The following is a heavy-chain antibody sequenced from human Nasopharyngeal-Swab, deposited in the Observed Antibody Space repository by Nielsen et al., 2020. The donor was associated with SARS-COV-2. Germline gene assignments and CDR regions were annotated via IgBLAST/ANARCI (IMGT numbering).Heavy chain of an antibody. CDR3: ASFSAANLFDF. CDR1: GVSVKSYY. V-gene: IGHV4-59*02. CDR2: GYHTGNT. Sequence: SETLSLTCTVSGVSVKSYYWTWIRQPPGKGLEWIGYGYHTGNTDHHPALRSRVAMSVDTSKNQVSLSLSSVTAADTAVYYCASFSAANLFDFWGPGTLVTVSS. J-gene: IGHJ4*02. D-gene: IGHD6-25*01.